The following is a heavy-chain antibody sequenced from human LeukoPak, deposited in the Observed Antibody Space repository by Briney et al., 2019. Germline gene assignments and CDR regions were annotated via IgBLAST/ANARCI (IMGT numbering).Heavy chain of an antibody. D-gene: IGHD3-10*01. V-gene: IGHV4-59*01. CDR3: ARVPITMVRGVIMTGAFDI. CDR2: INHSGNT. CDR1: GGSINSYY. J-gene: IGHJ3*02. Sequence: NPSETLSLTCTVSGGSINSYYWSWIRQSPGKGLEWIGYINHSGNTHHNPSLKSRVTISVDTSKNQFSLMLRSVTAADTAVYYCARVPITMVRGVIMTGAFDIWGQGTMVTVSS.